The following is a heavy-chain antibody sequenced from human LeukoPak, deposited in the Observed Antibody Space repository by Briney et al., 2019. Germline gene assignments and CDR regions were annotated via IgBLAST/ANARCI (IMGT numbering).Heavy chain of an antibody. V-gene: IGHV1-8*01. CDR3: AGGRIYCSGGSCYLDFDY. CDR2: MNPNSGNT. J-gene: IGHJ4*02. D-gene: IGHD2-15*01. CDR1: GYTFTSYD. Sequence: ASVKVSCKASGYTFTSYDINWVRQATGQGLEWMGWMNPNSGNTGYAQKFQGRVTMTRNTSISTAYMELSSLRSEDTAVYYCAGGRIYCSGGSCYLDFDYWGQGTLVTVSS.